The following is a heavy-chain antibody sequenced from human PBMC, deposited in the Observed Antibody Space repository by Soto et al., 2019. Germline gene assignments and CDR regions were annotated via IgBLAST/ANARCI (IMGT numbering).Heavy chain of an antibody. CDR2: IWYDGSNK. Sequence: QVQLVESGGGVVQPGRSLRLSCAASGFTFSSYGMHWVRQAPGKGLEWVAVIWYDGSNKYYADSVKGRFTISRDNSKNTRYLQMNSLRAEDTAVYYWARDEWELLNWGQGTLVTVSS. V-gene: IGHV3-33*01. CDR1: GFTFSSYG. J-gene: IGHJ4*02. D-gene: IGHD1-26*01. CDR3: ARDEWELLN.